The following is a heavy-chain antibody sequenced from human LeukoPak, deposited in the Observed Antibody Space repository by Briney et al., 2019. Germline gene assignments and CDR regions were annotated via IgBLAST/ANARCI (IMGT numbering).Heavy chain of an antibody. CDR1: GVSINSNNYY. J-gene: IGHJ4*02. CDR2: INHSGST. Sequence: PSETLSLTCTVSGVSINSNNYYWGWIRQPPGTGLEWIGEINHSGSTNYNPSLKSRVTISVDTSKNQSSLKLSSVTAADTAVYYCARHGYYYGSGSYYNVYFDYWGQGTLVTVSS. V-gene: IGHV4-39*01. CDR3: ARHGYYYGSGSYYNVYFDY. D-gene: IGHD3-10*01.